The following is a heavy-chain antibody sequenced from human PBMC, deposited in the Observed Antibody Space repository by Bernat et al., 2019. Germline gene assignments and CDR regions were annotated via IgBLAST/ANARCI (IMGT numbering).Heavy chain of an antibody. CDR2: SSGSGGST. V-gene: IGHV3-23*01. CDR1: GVTFSSYA. D-gene: IGHD6-6*01. J-gene: IGHJ3*02. CDR3: AKDLTRYSSSSYAFDI. Sequence: EVQLLESGGGLVQPGGSLRLSCAASGVTFSSYAMSWVRQAPGKGLEWVSASSGSGGSTYYEDSVMGRFTISRDISKNALYLQRNSLRAEDTAVYYCAKDLTRYSSSSYAFDIWGQGTMVTVSS.